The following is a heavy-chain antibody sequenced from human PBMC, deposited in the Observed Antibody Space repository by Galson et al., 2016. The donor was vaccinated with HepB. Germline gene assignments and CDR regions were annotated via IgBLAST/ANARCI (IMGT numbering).Heavy chain of an antibody. Sequence: ETLSLTCSVSGGSMSSYYWSWIRQPPGKGLEWIGYIHYAGSTNYNPSLKTRITISVDTAKNQFSLKMTSVTAADTAVYFCASIVGSFQSYFDHWGQGNLVTVSS. V-gene: IGHV4-59*01. CDR2: IHYAGST. CDR1: GGSMSSYY. J-gene: IGHJ4*02. CDR3: ASIVGSFQSYFDH. D-gene: IGHD1-26*01.